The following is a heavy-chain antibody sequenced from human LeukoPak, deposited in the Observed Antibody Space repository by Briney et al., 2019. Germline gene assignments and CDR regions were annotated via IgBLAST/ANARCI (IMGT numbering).Heavy chain of an antibody. CDR3: ARDGPYSNFGLGPRDY. J-gene: IGHJ4*02. Sequence: PSETLSLTCTVSGGSISSSSYYWGWIRQPPGKGLEWIGSVYYSGSTYYNSSLKSRVTISVDTSKNQFSLKVNSVTAADTAVYYCARDGPYSNFGLGPRDYWGQGTLVTVSS. CDR1: GGSISSSSYY. D-gene: IGHD4-11*01. V-gene: IGHV4-39*02. CDR2: VYYSGST.